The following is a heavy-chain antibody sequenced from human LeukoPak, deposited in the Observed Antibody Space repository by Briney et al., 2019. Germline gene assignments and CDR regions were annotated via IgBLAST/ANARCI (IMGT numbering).Heavy chain of an antibody. V-gene: IGHV3-23*01. D-gene: IGHD1-26*01. CDR3: AKLREWELPDLFDY. CDR2: ISGSGGSR. Sequence: PGGSLRLSCAASGFTFSSYAMSWVRQAPGKGLEWVSGISGSGGSRFYTDSVKGRFTISRDNSKNTLYLQMNSLRAEDTAVYYCAKLREWELPDLFDYWGRGTLVTVSS. J-gene: IGHJ4*02. CDR1: GFTFSSYA.